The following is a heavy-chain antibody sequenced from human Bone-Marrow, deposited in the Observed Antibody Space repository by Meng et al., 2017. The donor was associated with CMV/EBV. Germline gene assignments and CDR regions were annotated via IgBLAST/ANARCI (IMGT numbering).Heavy chain of an antibody. CDR3: ASTSLNWNYQNYYYYGMDV. D-gene: IGHD1-7*01. CDR2: IKSKTDGGTT. V-gene: IGHV3-15*05. Sequence: GGSLRLSCAASGFTFSNAWMSWVRQAPGKGLEWVGRIKSKTDGGTTDYAAPVKGRFTISRDDSKNTLYLQMNSLRAEDTAVYYCASTSLNWNYQNYYYYGMDVWGQGNTVTVSS. J-gene: IGHJ6*02. CDR1: GFTFSNAW.